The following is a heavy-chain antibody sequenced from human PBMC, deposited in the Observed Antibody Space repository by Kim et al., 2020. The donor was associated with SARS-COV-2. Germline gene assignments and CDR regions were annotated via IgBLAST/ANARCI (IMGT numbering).Heavy chain of an antibody. D-gene: IGHD3-10*01. V-gene: IGHV4-39*01. CDR3: ARALSTYYYGSGYAFDI. J-gene: IGHJ3*02. Sequence: LKSRVTISVDTSKNQFSLKLSSVTAADTAVYYCARALSTYYYGSGYAFDIWGQGTMVTVSS.